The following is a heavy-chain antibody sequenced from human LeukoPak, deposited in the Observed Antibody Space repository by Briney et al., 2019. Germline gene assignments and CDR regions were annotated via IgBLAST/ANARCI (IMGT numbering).Heavy chain of an antibody. J-gene: IGHJ4*02. Sequence: GGSLRLSCAASGFTSSSFGMHWVRQAPGKGLEWVVVIWYDGSNTYYGDSVKGRFTISRDNSKNILYLQLNSLRAEDTAVYYCARDIAAAGYFDYWGQGTLVTVSS. D-gene: IGHD6-13*01. CDR1: GFTSSSFG. V-gene: IGHV3-33*08. CDR2: IWYDGSNT. CDR3: ARDIAAAGYFDY.